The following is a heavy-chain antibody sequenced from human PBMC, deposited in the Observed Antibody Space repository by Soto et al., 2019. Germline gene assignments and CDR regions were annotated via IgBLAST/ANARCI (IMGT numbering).Heavy chain of an antibody. J-gene: IGHJ4*02. CDR1: GGSITGYY. D-gene: IGHD5-18*01. CDR3: ARSGDSFGFTDY. CDR2: VFYKGNT. Sequence: QVQLQESGPGLVKPSETLSLTCTVSGGSITGYYWTWIRQPPGKGLEWIGYVFYKGNTNYNPSLKSRVTISVDTSANQFSLRLSSVTAPDTAVYYCARSGDSFGFTDYWGQGTLVTVSS. V-gene: IGHV4-59*01.